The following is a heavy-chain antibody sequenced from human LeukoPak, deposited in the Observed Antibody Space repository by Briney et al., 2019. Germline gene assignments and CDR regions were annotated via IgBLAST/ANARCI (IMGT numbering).Heavy chain of an antibody. CDR2: MNPNSGNT. Sequence: ASVKVSCKASGGTFSSYDINWVRQATGQGLEWMGWMNPNSGNTGYAQKFQGRVTITRNTSISTAYMELSSLRSEDTAVYYCARNLPYSSSWYYYYYYMDVWGKGTTVTVSS. CDR1: GGTFSSYD. V-gene: IGHV1-8*03. D-gene: IGHD6-13*01. J-gene: IGHJ6*03. CDR3: ARNLPYSSSWYYYYYYMDV.